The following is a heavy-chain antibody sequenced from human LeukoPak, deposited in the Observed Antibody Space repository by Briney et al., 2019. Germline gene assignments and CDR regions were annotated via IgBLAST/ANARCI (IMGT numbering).Heavy chain of an antibody. V-gene: IGHV3-48*03. D-gene: IGHD1-26*01. CDR1: GFTFSSYE. CDR2: ISSSGSTT. CDR3: ARDISGSGGVGSLWTPPFDP. Sequence: GGSLRLSCAASGFTFSSYEMNWVRQAPGKGLEWVSYISSSGSTTDYADSVKGRFTISRDNAKNSLYLQMYSLRAEDTAFYYCARDISGSGGVGSLWTPPFDPWGQGTLVTVSS. J-gene: IGHJ5*02.